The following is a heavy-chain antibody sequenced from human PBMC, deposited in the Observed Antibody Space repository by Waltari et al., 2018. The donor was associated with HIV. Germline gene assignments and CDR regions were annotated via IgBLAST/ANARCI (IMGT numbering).Heavy chain of an antibody. CDR1: GYTFTSYA. D-gene: IGHD4-17*01. Sequence: QVQVVQSGAEVKKPGASVKVSCKASGYTFTSYAIHWVRQAPGQRREWMGWINAGNGNTRYSEKFQGRVSLTRDTSASTAYMELSSLRSEDTAVYYCARGLVGVNYGWYFDLWGRGTLVTVSS. J-gene: IGHJ2*01. V-gene: IGHV1-3*01. CDR3: ARGLVGVNYGWYFDL. CDR2: INAGNGNT.